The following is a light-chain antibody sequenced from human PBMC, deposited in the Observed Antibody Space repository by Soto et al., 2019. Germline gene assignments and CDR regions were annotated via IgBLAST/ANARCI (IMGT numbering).Light chain of an antibody. CDR2: SNN. V-gene: IGLV1-44*01. J-gene: IGLJ1*01. CDR3: AAWDDSLNAHYV. CDR1: SSNIGSNT. Sequence: QSVLTQPPSASGTPGQRVTIACSGSSSNIGSNTVNWYQQLPGTAPKLLIYSNNQRPSGVPDRFSGSKSGTSASLAISGLQSEDEADYYCAAWDDSLNAHYVFGTRTKVTVL.